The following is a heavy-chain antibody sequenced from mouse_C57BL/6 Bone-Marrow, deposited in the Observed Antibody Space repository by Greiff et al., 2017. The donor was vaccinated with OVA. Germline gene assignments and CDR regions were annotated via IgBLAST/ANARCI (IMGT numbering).Heavy chain of an antibody. V-gene: IGHV1-81*01. CDR2: IYPRSGNT. J-gene: IGHJ3*01. CDR3: ARSLWLAY. Sequence: QVQLQQSGAELARPGASVKLSCKASGYTFTSYGISWVKQRTGQGLEWIGEIYPRSGNTYYNEKFKGKATLTADKSSSTAYMELRSLTAEDSAVYFCARSLWLAYWGQGTLVTVSA. D-gene: IGHD6-1*01. CDR1: GYTFTSYG.